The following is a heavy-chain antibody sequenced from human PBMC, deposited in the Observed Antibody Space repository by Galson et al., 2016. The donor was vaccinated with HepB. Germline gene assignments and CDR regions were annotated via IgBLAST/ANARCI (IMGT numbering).Heavy chain of an antibody. V-gene: IGHV4-59*13. CDR1: GVSITTYY. CDR3: AGFYTGTRSFNY. CDR2: NRYTGSA. Sequence: ETLSLTCTVSGVSITTYYWSWIRQAPGKGLEWIGYNRYTGSAKYNPSLGGRVTISVDTSRRQNSLNLTSVTAADTAVYYCAGFYTGTRSFNYSGQGVLVTVSS. D-gene: IGHD2-2*02. J-gene: IGHJ4*02.